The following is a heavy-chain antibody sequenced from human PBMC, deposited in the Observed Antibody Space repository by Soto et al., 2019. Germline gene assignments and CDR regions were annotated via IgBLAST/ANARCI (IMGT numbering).Heavy chain of an antibody. CDR2: ISYDGSNK. Sequence: QVQLVESGGGVVQPGRSLRLSCAASGFTFSSYAMHWVRQAPGKGLEWVAVISYDGSNKYYADSVKGRFTISRDNSKNTLYLQMNSLRAEDTAVYYCARGTVTTFEPYYYYGMDVWGQGTTVTVSS. CDR1: GFTFSSYA. V-gene: IGHV3-30-3*01. CDR3: ARGTVTTFEPYYYYGMDV. D-gene: IGHD4-17*01. J-gene: IGHJ6*02.